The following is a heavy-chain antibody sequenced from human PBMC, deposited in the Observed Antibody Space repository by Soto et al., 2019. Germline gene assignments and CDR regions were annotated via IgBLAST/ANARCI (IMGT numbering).Heavy chain of an antibody. V-gene: IGHV1-69*12. CDR3: ARDAGRAATPSQFVC. Sequence: QVQLVQSGAEVKKPGSSVKVSCKASGGTFSSYAISWVRQAPGQGLEWMGGIIPIFGTANYAQKFQGRVTIAADESTSTAYRGLSSITDETAAVYYCARDAGRAATPSQFVCWGQGTLVTVSS. CDR2: IIPIFGTA. CDR1: GGTFSSYA. J-gene: IGHJ4*02. D-gene: IGHD2-15*01.